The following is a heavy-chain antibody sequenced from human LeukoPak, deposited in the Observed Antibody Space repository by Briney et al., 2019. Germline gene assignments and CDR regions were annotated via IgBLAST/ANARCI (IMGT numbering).Heavy chain of an antibody. D-gene: IGHD3-16*01. CDR2: IGPKDGDT. Sequence: ASVKVSCKASGYTFTDRYMHWVRQAPGQGLEWMGWIGPKDGDTKYAQTFQGRVTMTRDTTISEVYMDLSDLGPDDTAVYYCARGRGGGIMLLYDYWGQGTLVTVSS. CDR3: ARGRGGGIMLLYDY. J-gene: IGHJ4*02. V-gene: IGHV1-2*02. CDR1: GYTFTDRY.